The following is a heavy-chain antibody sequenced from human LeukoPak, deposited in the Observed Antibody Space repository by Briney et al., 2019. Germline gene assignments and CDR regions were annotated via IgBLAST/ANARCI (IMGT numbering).Heavy chain of an antibody. CDR3: ARVAHGGWFDP. D-gene: IGHD4-23*01. Sequence: SETLSLTCTVSGGSISSYYWGWIRQPPGKGLEWIGSIYYSGSTYYNPSLKSRVTISVDTSKNQFSLKLSSVTAADTAVYYCARVAHGGWFDPWGQGTLVTVSS. V-gene: IGHV4-39*07. J-gene: IGHJ5*02. CDR2: IYYSGST. CDR1: GGSISSYY.